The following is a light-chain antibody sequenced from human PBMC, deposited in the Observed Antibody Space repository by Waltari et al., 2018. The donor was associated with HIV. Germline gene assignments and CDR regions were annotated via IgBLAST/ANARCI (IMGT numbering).Light chain of an antibody. V-gene: IGLV2-14*01. CDR3: SSFATSDTLL. CDR1: RHDVGLYNF. Sequence: QSALTQPASVSGSPGPSITISCTGTRHDVGLYNFVSWYQKHPDNAPHPIIYGNTNRPSGVSYRFSGSKSDNTASLTISGLQAEDEADDYCSSFATSDTLLFGGGTKLTVL. CDR2: GNT. J-gene: IGLJ2*01.